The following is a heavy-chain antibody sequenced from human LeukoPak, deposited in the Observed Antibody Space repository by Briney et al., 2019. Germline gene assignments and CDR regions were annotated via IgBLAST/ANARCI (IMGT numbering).Heavy chain of an antibody. Sequence: GGSLRLSCAASGFTFRSYAMSWVRQAPGKGLEWVSTIDDSGGSAYHADSVKGRFTISRDNSRDTLYLQMNSLRVEDTAVYYCAKDGASRGDYHWFDSWRQGTLVTVSS. D-gene: IGHD4-17*01. CDR1: GFTFRSYA. CDR3: AKDGASRGDYHWFDS. CDR2: IDDSGGSA. V-gene: IGHV3-23*01. J-gene: IGHJ5*01.